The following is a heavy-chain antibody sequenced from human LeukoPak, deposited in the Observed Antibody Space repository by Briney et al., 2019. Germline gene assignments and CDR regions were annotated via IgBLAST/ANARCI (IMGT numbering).Heavy chain of an antibody. V-gene: IGHV3-11*06. CDR1: GFTFSDYY. CDR3: ARVPSMTTVTRYYYYGMDV. J-gene: IGHJ6*04. D-gene: IGHD4-17*01. Sequence: GGSLRLSCAASGFTFSDYYMSWIRQAPGEGLEWVSYISSSSSYTNYADSVKGRFTISRDNAKNSLYLQMNSLRAEDTAVYYCARVPSMTTVTRYYYYGMDVWGKGTTVTVSS. CDR2: ISSSSSYT.